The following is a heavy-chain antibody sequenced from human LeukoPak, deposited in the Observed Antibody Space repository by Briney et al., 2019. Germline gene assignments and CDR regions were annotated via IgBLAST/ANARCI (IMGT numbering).Heavy chain of an antibody. J-gene: IGHJ6*03. V-gene: IGHV3-30*02. CDR1: GFTFSSYG. Sequence: GGSLRLSCAASGFTFSSYGMNWVRQAPGKGLEWVAFIRYDGSNKYYADSVKGRFTISRDNSKNTLYLQMNSLRAEDTAVYYCARDGHSNYYYYYMDVWGKGTTITVSS. D-gene: IGHD4-11*01. CDR3: ARDGHSNYYYYYMDV. CDR2: IRYDGSNK.